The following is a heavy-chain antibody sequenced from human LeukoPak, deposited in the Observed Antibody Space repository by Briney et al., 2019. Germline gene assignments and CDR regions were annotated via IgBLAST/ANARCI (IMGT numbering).Heavy chain of an antibody. CDR3: AKSPFFCGGNC. J-gene: IGHJ4*02. V-gene: IGHV1-8*01. Sequence: ASVKVSCTASGYTFTDNDIHWVRQATGQGLEWMGWMNPNTGSTGYAQKFQGRVTLTRNTSTTTAYMDLSSLRSEDTAVYYCAKSPFFCGGNCWGQGTLVTVSS. CDR2: MNPNTGST. D-gene: IGHD2-21*01. CDR1: GYTFTDND.